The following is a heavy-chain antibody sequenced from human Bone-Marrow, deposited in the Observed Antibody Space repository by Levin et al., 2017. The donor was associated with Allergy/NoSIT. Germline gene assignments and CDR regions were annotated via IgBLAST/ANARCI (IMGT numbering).Heavy chain of an antibody. Sequence: RSSETLSLTCAVYGGSFTGHYWTWIRQPPGKGLEWIGEINHNGNTNYIPSLKSRVTMSVDTSKNQSSLRLSSVTAADTAVYYCASKKWARYCISGVCNARTLRYYYYALDVWGQGTTVTVSS. CDR3: ASKKWARYCISGVCNARTLRYYYYALDV. V-gene: IGHV4-34*01. CDR2: INHNGNT. J-gene: IGHJ6*02. CDR1: GGSFTGHY. D-gene: IGHD2-8*01.